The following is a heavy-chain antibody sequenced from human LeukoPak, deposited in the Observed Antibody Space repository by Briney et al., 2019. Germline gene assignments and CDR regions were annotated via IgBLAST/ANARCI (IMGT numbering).Heavy chain of an antibody. J-gene: IGHJ4*02. CDR2: IYSGGST. V-gene: IGHV3-66*01. D-gene: IGHD3-9*01. CDR1: GFTVSSNY. CDR3: ARDHDDILTGYSGSDY. Sequence: GRSLRLSCAASGFTVSSNYMSWVRQAPGKGLEWVSVIYSGGSTYYADSVKGRFTISRDNSKNTLYLQMNSLRAEDTAVYYCARDHDDILTGYSGSDYWGQGTLVTVSS.